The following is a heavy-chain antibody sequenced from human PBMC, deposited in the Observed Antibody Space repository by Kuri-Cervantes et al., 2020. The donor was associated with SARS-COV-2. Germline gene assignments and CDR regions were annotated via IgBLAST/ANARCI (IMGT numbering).Heavy chain of an antibody. V-gene: IGHV3-30-3*01. D-gene: IGHD3-22*01. Sequence: GESLKISCAASGFTFSSYAMHWVRQAPGKGLEWVAVISYDGSNKYYADSVKGRFTISRDNSKNTLYLQMNSLRAEDTAVYYCASNLSGYPEYDYWGQGTPVTVSS. CDR1: GFTFSSYA. J-gene: IGHJ4*02. CDR2: ISYDGSNK. CDR3: ASNLSGYPEYDY.